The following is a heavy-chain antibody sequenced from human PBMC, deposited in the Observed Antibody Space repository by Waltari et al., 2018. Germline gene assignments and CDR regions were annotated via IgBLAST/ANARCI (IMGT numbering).Heavy chain of an antibody. J-gene: IGHJ5*02. CDR1: GYAINSGFY. Sequence: QVQLQESGPRLVKPSETLSLTCDVSGYAINSGFYWGWFRQAPEKGLEWIATIYHDGTNFYNPSLTSRVTTSMDTSKNQISLKLKSVTAADTAVYYCTRQTLGNCTSGACRRLEAWGQGTLVTVSS. V-gene: IGHV4-38-2*01. CDR2: IYHDGTN. D-gene: IGHD2-8*01. CDR3: TRQTLGNCTSGACRRLEA.